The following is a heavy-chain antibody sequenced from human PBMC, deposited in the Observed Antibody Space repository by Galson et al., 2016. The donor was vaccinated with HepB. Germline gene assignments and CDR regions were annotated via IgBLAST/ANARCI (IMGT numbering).Heavy chain of an antibody. CDR1: GGSISSSPW. CDR3: ARGSWAPFES. Sequence: ETLSLTCAVSGGSISSSPWWSWVRQPPGKGLVWVSGLSFDGSARRYADSVKSRFTISRDNAKNTLYLEMTSLSAEDTAVYYCARGSWAPFESWGQGTLVTVSS. V-gene: IGHV3-74*01. CDR2: LSFDGSAR. J-gene: IGHJ5*01. D-gene: IGHD3-10*01.